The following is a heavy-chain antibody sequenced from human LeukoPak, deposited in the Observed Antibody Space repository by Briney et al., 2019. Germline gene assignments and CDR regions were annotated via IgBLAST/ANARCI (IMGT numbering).Heavy chain of an antibody. D-gene: IGHD2/OR15-2a*01. CDR2: IYYSGST. CDR3: ARDAIYFGAFDI. CDR1: GGSISSGDYY. Sequence: MPSETLSLTCTVSGGSISSGDYYWSWIRQPPGKGLEWTGYIYYSGSTYYNPSLKSRVTISVGTSKNQFSLKLSSVTAADTAVYYCARDAIYFGAFDIWGQGTMVTVSS. V-gene: IGHV4-30-4*01. J-gene: IGHJ3*02.